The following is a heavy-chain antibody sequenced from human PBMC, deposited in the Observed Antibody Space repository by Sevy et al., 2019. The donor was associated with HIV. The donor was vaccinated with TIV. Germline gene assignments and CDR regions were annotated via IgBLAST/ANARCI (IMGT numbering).Heavy chain of an antibody. D-gene: IGHD2-2*01. Sequence: QLGGSLRLSCAASGFTFSSYAMHWVRQAPGKGLEWVAVISYDGSNKYYADSVKGRFTISRDNSKNTLYLQMNSLRAEDTAVYYCAREMPSGVVVPAASGYGMDVWGQGTTVTVSS. CDR3: AREMPSGVVVPAASGYGMDV. J-gene: IGHJ6*02. CDR2: ISYDGSNK. CDR1: GFTFSSYA. V-gene: IGHV3-30*04.